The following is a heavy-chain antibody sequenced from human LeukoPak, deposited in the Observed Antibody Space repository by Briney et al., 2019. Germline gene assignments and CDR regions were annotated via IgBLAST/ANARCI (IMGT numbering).Heavy chain of an antibody. CDR3: AKDLYGDYDFDC. CDR1: GFTFNNYA. D-gene: IGHD4-17*01. V-gene: IGHV3-23*01. J-gene: IGHJ4*02. Sequence: PGGSLRLSCAASGFTFNNYAINWVHQAPGKRLEWVSVITSSGSTYYADSVKGRFTISRDNSKNTLYLQMNSLRAEDTAIYYCAKDLYGDYDFDCWGRGTLVTVSS. CDR2: ITSSGST.